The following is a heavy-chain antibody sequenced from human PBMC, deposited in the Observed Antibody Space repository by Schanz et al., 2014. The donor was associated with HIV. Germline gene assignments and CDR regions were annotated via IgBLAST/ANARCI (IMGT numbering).Heavy chain of an antibody. CDR2: IIPMYGTA. CDR3: ARYLGGDDGDFYFDY. J-gene: IGHJ4*02. Sequence: VQLVQSGAEVKKPGSSVKVSCKASGGSFSRSAVSWVRQAPGQGLEWMGGIIPMYGTANYARKFQGRVTITADESTSTAYMELSSLKSEDTAVYYCARYLGGDDGDFYFDYGGQGTLVTVSS. CDR1: GGSFSRSA. D-gene: IGHD4-17*01. V-gene: IGHV1-69*01.